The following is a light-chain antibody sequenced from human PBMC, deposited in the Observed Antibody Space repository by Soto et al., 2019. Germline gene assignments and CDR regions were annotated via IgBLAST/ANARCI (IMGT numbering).Light chain of an antibody. CDR2: DAS. V-gene: IGKV1-5*01. J-gene: IGKJ1*01. CDR1: QSIKSW. Sequence: DIQMTQSPSTLSASVGDRVTITCRASQSIKSWLAWYQQKPGKAPKVLIYDASSLESGVPSRFSGSGSGTEFTLTISSLQPDDFATYYCQHNNGYSWTFGQGTKVDI. CDR3: QHNNGYSWT.